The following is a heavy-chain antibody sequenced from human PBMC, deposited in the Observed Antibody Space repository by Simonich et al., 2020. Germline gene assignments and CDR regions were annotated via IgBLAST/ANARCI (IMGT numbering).Heavy chain of an antibody. D-gene: IGHD1-1*01. CDR3: ARSTTGTTAFDI. V-gene: IGHV1-18*01. CDR2: LSAYNGNT. CDR1: GYILTSYG. J-gene: IGHJ3*02. Sequence: QVQLVPSGAEVKKTGASVKVSCKASGYILTSYGLSWVRQDPGQGLEGMGWLSAYNGNTNYAQKLQGRVTMTTDTSTSTAYMELRSLRSDDTAVYYCARSTTGTTAFDIWGQGTMVTVSS.